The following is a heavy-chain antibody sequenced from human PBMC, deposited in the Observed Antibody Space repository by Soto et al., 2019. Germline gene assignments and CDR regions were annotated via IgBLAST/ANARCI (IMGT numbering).Heavy chain of an antibody. Sequence: GGSLRLSCAASGFTFSSYGMTWVRQAPGKGLEWVSFSGATGAGTYYADSVKGRFTISRDNSKNTLYLQMTSLRADDTAVYYCAKDRRAGGNYGFYSDFWGQGALGTAPQ. CDR1: GFTFSSYG. CDR2: SGATGAGT. CDR3: AKDRRAGGNYGFYSDF. V-gene: IGHV3-23*01. D-gene: IGHD1-7*01. J-gene: IGHJ4*02.